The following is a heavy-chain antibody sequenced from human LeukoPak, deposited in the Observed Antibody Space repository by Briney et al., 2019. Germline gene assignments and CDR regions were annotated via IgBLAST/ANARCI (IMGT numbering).Heavy chain of an antibody. CDR3: AREGSIAAAAMYYFDY. Sequence: SETLSLTCAVYGGSFSGYYWSWIRQPPGKGLEWIGEINHSGSTYYNPSLKSRVTISVDTSKNQFSLKLSSVTAADTAVYYCAREGSIAAAAMYYFDYWGQGTLVTVSS. CDR2: INHSGST. V-gene: IGHV4-34*01. D-gene: IGHD6-13*01. J-gene: IGHJ4*02. CDR1: GGSFSGYY.